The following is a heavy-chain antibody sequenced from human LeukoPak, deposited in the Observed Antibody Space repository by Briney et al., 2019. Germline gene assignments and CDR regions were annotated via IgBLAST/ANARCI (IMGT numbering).Heavy chain of an antibody. D-gene: IGHD3-22*01. V-gene: IGHV1-2*02. CDR1: GYTFTGYY. CDR2: INPNSGGT. J-gene: IGHJ4*02. Sequence: ASVKVSCKASGYTFTGYYMHWVRQAPGQGLEWMGWINPNSGGTNYAQKFQGRVTMTRDTSISTAYMELSRLRSDATAVYYCARAPPHLIVVVPFDYWGQGTLVTVSS. CDR3: ARAPPHLIVVVPFDY.